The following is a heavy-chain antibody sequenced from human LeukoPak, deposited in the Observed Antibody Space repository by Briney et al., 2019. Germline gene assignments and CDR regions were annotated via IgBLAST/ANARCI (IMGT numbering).Heavy chain of an antibody. CDR1: GGSISSSSYY. Sequence: SETLSLTCTVSGGSISSSSYYWGWIRQPPGKGLEWIGSIYYSGSTYYNPSLKSRVTISVDTSKNQFSLKLSSVTAADTAVYYCARAQGGQWLVSYYFDYWGQGTLVTVSS. CDR3: ARAQGGQWLVSYYFDY. D-gene: IGHD6-19*01. CDR2: IYYSGST. V-gene: IGHV4-39*01. J-gene: IGHJ4*02.